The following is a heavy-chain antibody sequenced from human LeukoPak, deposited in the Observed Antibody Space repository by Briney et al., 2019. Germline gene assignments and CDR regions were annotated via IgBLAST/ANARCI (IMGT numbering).Heavy chain of an antibody. V-gene: IGHV4-39*07. CDR3: ARVGNYYDSSGYYDY. CDR1: GGSLSSSSYY. J-gene: IGHJ4*02. D-gene: IGHD3-22*01. Sequence: SETLSLTCTVSGGSLSSSSYYWGWIRQPPGKGLEWIGSIYYSGSTYHNPSLKSRVTISVDTSKNQFSLKLSSVTAADTAVYYCARVGNYYDSSGYYDYWGQGTLVTVSS. CDR2: IYYSGST.